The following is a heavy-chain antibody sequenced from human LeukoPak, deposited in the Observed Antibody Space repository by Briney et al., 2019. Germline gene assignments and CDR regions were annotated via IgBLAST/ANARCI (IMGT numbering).Heavy chain of an antibody. CDR2: AYGDGNNK. CDR3: ATGRGYYYDH. D-gene: IGHD3-22*01. Sequence: GGSLRLSCAASGFSFSTYGMHWVRQAPGKGLEWVAVAYGDGNNKYYADSVKGRFTISKDISKNTLFVQMNSLRAEDTAVYYCATGRGYYYDHWGQGTLVTVSS. CDR1: GFSFSTYG. J-gene: IGHJ4*02. V-gene: IGHV3-33*01.